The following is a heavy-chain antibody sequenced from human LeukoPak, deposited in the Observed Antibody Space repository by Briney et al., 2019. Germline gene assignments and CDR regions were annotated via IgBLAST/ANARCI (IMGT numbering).Heavy chain of an antibody. V-gene: IGHV3-74*01. CDR1: GFTFSSYW. CDR2: INSDGSST. CDR3: ARASDYHFWSGTLDY. Sequence: GGSLRLSCAASGFTFSSYWMHWVRRAPGKGLVWVSRINSDGSSTSYADSVKGRFTISRDNAKNTLYLQMNSLRAEDTAVYYCARASDYHFWSGTLDYWGQGTLVTVSS. D-gene: IGHD3-3*01. J-gene: IGHJ4*02.